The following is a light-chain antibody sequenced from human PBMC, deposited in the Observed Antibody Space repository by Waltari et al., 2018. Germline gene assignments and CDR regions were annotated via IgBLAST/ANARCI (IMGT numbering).Light chain of an antibody. V-gene: IGLV2-8*01. CDR1: SSDVGGYNY. CDR3: SSYAGRDILV. J-gene: IGLJ2*01. Sequence: QSALTQPPSASGSPGQSVAISCTGTSSDVGGYNYVSWYQQNPGKAPRLLIYEVYKRPSGVPDRFSGSKSGNTASLTVSGLQAEDEADYYCSSYAGRDILVFGGGTRLTVL. CDR2: EVY.